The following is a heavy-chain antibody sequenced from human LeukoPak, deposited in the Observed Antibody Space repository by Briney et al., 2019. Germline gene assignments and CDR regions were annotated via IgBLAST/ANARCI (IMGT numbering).Heavy chain of an antibody. J-gene: IGHJ1*01. CDR1: GSTFISYA. V-gene: IGHV3-23*01. D-gene: IGHD3-22*01. CDR3: ARPHSRVAVMTSFQE. CDR2: IRVNGAST. Sequence: GGSLRLSCAAAGSTFISYAMGWVHQAPGNGLEWVSAIRVNGASTYYADSVKGPFTVSRYNSNTTLYLQMHSLRAEDVDIYYCARPHSRVAVMTSFQEWGQGTLVTVSS.